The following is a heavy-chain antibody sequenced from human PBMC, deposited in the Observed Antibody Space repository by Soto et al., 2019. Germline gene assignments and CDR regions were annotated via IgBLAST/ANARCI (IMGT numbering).Heavy chain of an antibody. CDR1: GGTFSSYA. V-gene: IGHV1-69*13. CDR3: ARSSRTGTTVNHFDY. J-gene: IGHJ4*02. D-gene: IGHD1-7*01. Sequence: GASVKVSCKASGGTFSSYAISWVRQAPGHGLEWMGGIIPIFGTANYAQKFQGRVTITAAESTSTAYMELSSLRSEDTAVYYCARSSRTGTTVNHFDYWGQGTLVTVSS. CDR2: IIPIFGTA.